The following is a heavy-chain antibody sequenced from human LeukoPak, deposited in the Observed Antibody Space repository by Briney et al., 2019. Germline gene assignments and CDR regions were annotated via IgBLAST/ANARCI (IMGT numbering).Heavy chain of an antibody. J-gene: IGHJ6*02. CDR3: AREWGSGWYLTRSYGMDV. CDR1: GYTFTSYG. Sequence: ASVKVSCKASGYTFTSYGISWVRQAPGQGLEWMGWISAYNGNTNYAQKLQGRVTMTTDTSTSTAYMELRSLRSDDTAVYYCAREWGSGWYLTRSYGMDVWGQGTTVTVSS. D-gene: IGHD6-19*01. CDR2: ISAYNGNT. V-gene: IGHV1-18*01.